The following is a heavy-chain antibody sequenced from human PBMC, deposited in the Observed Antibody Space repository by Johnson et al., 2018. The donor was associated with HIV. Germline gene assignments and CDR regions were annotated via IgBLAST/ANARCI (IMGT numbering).Heavy chain of an antibody. CDR1: GFTFGDYA. D-gene: IGHD3-16*01. V-gene: IGHV3-23*04. J-gene: IGHJ3*02. CDR3: ARKGACAFDI. Sequence: VQLVESGGGLVQPGRSLRLSCTASGFTFGDYAMRWVRQAPGKGLEWVSGISGGGGSTYYADSVKGRFTISRDNAKKSLYLQMNSLRAEDTAVYYCARKGACAFDIWGQGTMVTVSS. CDR2: ISGGGGST.